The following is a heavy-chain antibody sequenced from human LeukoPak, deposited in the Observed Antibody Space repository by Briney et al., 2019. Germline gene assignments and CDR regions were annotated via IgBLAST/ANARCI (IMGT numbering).Heavy chain of an antibody. CDR3: ARDVPIDY. V-gene: IGHV3-30-3*01. Sequence: LGGSLRLSCAASGFTFSCYVMQWVRQAPGKVLVRVAVISYDGSNKYYADSVKGRVTISRDNAKNPLDLQMNSRIAEDTALYYCARDVPIDYGGQGTRVTVSS. CDR1: GFTFSCYV. CDR2: ISYDGSNK. J-gene: IGHJ4*02.